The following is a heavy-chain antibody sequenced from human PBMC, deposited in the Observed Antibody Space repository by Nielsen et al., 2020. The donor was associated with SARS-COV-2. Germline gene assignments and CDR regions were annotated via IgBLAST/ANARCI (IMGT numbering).Heavy chain of an antibody. V-gene: IGHV4-39*01. Sequence: GSLRLSCTVSGGSISSGGYYRGWIRQPPGKGLEWIGSIYYSGSTYYNPSLKSRVTISVDTSKNQFSLKLSSVTAADTAVSYCARHKGFGAFDIWGQGTMVTVSS. CDR1: GGSISSGGYY. J-gene: IGHJ3*02. D-gene: IGHD3-16*01. CDR3: ARHKGFGAFDI. CDR2: IYYSGST.